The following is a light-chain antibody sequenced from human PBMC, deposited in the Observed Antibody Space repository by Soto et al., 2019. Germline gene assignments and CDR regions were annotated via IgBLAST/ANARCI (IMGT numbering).Light chain of an antibody. Sequence: DIVMTQSPDSLAVSLGERATINCKSSQSVLYSSNNKNYLAWDQQKPGQPPKLLIYWASTRKSGVPDRLSGSGATGNFPPTISSLQAEDGAVYYFHQYYSTPLFTFGPGNKVDIK. CDR3: HQYYSTPLFT. J-gene: IGKJ3*01. CDR1: QSVLYSSNNKNY. CDR2: WAS. V-gene: IGKV4-1*01.